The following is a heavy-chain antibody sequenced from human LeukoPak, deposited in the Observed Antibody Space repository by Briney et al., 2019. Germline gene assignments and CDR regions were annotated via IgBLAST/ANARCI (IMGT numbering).Heavy chain of an antibody. D-gene: IGHD2-2*01. CDR2: ISSSGSTI. V-gene: IGHV3-48*03. CDR3: ARDMRDIVVVPAANGPAFDI. J-gene: IGHJ3*02. Sequence: GGSLRLSCAASGFTFSSYEMNWVRQAPGKGLEWVSYISSSGSTIYYADSVKGRFTISRDNDKNSLYLQMNSLRAEDTAVYYCARDMRDIVVVPAANGPAFDIWGQGTMVTVSS. CDR1: GFTFSSYE.